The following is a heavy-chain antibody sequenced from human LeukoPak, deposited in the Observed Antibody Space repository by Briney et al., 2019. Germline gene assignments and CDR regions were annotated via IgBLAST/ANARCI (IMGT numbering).Heavy chain of an antibody. V-gene: IGHV1-69*02. J-gene: IGHJ5*02. CDR1: GGTFSSYT. CDR3: ARGRDDFWSGYFPTNWFDP. Sequence: SVKVSCKASGGTFSSYTISWVRQAPGQGLEWMGRIIPILGIANYAQKFQGRVTITADKSTSTAYMELSSLRSEDTAVYYCARGRDDFWSGYFPTNWFDPWGQGTLVTVSS. CDR2: IIPILGIA. D-gene: IGHD3-3*01.